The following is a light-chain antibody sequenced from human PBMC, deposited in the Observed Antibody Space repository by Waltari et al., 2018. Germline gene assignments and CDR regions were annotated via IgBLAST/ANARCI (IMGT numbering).Light chain of an antibody. CDR3: QQYNSWPRT. Sequence: EIVMTQSPATLSASPGERATLSCRASRSVSTNLAWYQQKPGQAPSLLIYGASTRATGVPATFSGSGSGTEFTLTISSLQSEDFAVYYCQQYNSWPRTFGQGP. CDR1: RSVSTN. J-gene: IGKJ1*01. V-gene: IGKV3-15*01. CDR2: GAS.